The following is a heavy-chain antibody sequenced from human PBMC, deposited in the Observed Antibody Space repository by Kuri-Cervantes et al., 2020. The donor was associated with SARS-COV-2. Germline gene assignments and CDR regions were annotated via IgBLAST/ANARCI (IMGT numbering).Heavy chain of an antibody. CDR1: GFTFSSYA. Sequence: GESLKISCAASGFTFSSYAMSWVRQAPGKGLGWVSAISGSGGSTYYADSVKGRFTISRDNSKNTLYLQMNSLRAEDTAVYYCAKAALGYCSGGSCYNNWFDPWGQGTLVTVSS. D-gene: IGHD2-15*01. J-gene: IGHJ5*02. V-gene: IGHV3-23*01. CDR3: AKAALGYCSGGSCYNNWFDP. CDR2: ISGSGGST.